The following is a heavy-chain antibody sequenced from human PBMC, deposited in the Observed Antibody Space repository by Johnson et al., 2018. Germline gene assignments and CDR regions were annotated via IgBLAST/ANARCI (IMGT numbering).Heavy chain of an antibody. V-gene: IGHV3-33*06. J-gene: IGHJ1*01. CDR1: GFTFSVYG. CDR2: IWYDGSNK. D-gene: IGHD2-15*01. CDR3: AKDLDVEVVETAGYFQH. Sequence: QLVESGGGVVQPGRSPRLSCTASGFTFSVYGMHWVRQAPGKGLEWVAVIWYDGSNKYYADSVKGRFTISRDNSKNTLYLQMNSLRAEDTAMYYCAKDLDVEVVETAGYFQHWGQGTLVTVSS.